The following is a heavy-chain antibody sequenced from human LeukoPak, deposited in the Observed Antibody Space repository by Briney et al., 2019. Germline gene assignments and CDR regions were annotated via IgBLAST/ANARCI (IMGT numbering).Heavy chain of an antibody. CDR2: IKLDVSET. V-gene: IGHV3-7*01. Sequence: GGSLRLSCAASGFTFSSYWMTWVRQAPGKGLEWVANIKLDVSETYYVDSVRGRFTISRDNTKNSLYLQMDSLRAEDTAGYYCARKGNAFDFWSQGTMVTVSS. CDR3: ARKGNAFDF. CDR1: GFTFSSYW. J-gene: IGHJ3*01. D-gene: IGHD3-10*01.